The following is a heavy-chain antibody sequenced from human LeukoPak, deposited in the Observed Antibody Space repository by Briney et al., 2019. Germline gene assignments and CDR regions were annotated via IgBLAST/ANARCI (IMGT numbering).Heavy chain of an antibody. CDR3: ARAVRRDDY. CDR1: GFTFSSYE. Sequence: PGGSLRLSXAASGFTFSSYEMNWVRQAPGKGLEWVSFISSSGSSIYYADSVKGRFTISRDNAKNSLYLQMNSLRAEDTAVYYCARAVRRDDYWGQGTLVTVSS. J-gene: IGHJ4*02. V-gene: IGHV3-48*03. CDR2: ISSSGSSI. D-gene: IGHD6-19*01.